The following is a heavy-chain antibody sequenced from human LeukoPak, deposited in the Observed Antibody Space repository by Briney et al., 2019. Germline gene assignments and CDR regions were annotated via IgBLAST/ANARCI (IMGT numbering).Heavy chain of an antibody. V-gene: IGHV4-30-2*01. CDR1: GGSISSGGYS. Sequence: SETLSLTCAVSGGSISSGGYSWSWIRQPPGKGLEWIGYIYHSGSTYYNPSLKSRVTISVDRSKNQFSLKLSSVTAADTAVYYCARSGYCSSTSCYNVQTFDYWGQGTLVTVSS. D-gene: IGHD2-2*02. CDR2: IYHSGST. J-gene: IGHJ4*02. CDR3: ARSGYCSSTSCYNVQTFDY.